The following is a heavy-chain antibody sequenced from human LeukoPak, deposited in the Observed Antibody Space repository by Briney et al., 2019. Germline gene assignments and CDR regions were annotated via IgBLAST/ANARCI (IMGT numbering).Heavy chain of an antibody. J-gene: IGHJ4*02. D-gene: IGHD2-21*02. CDR1: GFTFSSYG. V-gene: IGHV3-53*03. CDR2: IYSGGST. Sequence: PGGSLRLSCAASGFTFSSYGMHWVRQAPGKGLEWVSVIYSGGSTYYADSVKGRFTISRDNAKNTLYLQMNSLGAEDTAVYFCARGGGDYCFDYWGQGALVTVSS. CDR3: ARGGGDYCFDY.